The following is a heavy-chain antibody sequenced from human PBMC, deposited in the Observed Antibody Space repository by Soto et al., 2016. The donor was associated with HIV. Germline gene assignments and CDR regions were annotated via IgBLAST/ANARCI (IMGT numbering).Heavy chain of an antibody. CDR2: IIPIFGTA. J-gene: IGHJ6*03. CDR3: ARVSSGWENYYYYYYMDV. CDR1: GYTFTGYY. Sequence: QVQLVQSGAEVKKPGASVKVSCKASGYTFTGYYMHWVRQAPGQGLEWMGGIIPIFGTANYAQKFQGRVTITADESTSTAYMELSSLRSEDTAVYYCARVSSGWENYYYYYYMDVWGKGTTVTVSS. V-gene: IGHV1-69*01. D-gene: IGHD6-19*01.